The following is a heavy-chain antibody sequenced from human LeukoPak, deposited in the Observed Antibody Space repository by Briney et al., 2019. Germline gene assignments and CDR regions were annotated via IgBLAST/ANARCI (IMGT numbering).Heavy chain of an antibody. CDR3: ARDYRSWAYCGGDCYSTAFDI. J-gene: IGHJ3*02. D-gene: IGHD2-21*02. CDR1: GFTFSSYA. CDR2: ISYDGSNK. V-gene: IGHV3-30-3*01. Sequence: PGGSLRLSCAASGFTFSSYAMHWVRQAPGKGLEWVGVISYDGSNKYYADSVKGRFTISRDNSKNTLYLQMNSLRAEDTAVYYCARDYRSWAYCGGDCYSTAFDIWGQGTMVTVSS.